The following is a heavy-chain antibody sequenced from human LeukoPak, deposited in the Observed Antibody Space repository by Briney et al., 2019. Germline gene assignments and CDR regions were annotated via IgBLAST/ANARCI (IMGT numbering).Heavy chain of an antibody. Sequence: AGGSLRLSCAASGFTFSSYGMHWVRQAPGKGLEWVAFIRYDGSNKYYADSVKGRFTISRDNSKNTLYLQMNSLRAEDTAVYYCAKPDHYDSSGYSHFDYWGQGTLVTVSS. CDR1: GFTFSSYG. CDR3: AKPDHYDSSGYSHFDY. J-gene: IGHJ4*02. V-gene: IGHV3-30*02. CDR2: IRYDGSNK. D-gene: IGHD3-22*01.